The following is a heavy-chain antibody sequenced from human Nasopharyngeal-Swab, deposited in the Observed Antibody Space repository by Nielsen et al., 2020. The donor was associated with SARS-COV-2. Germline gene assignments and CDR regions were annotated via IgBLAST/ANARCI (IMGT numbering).Heavy chain of an antibody. CDR1: GFTFDDYA. CDR2: INSDGSST. CDR3: ARYSSSWGFFDF. Sequence: GGSLRLSCAASGFTFDDYAMHWVRQAPGEGLVWVSRINSDGSSTSYADSVKGRFTISRDNAKKTLYLQMNSLRAEDTAVYYCARYSSSWGFFDFWGQGTLVTFSS. D-gene: IGHD6-13*01. V-gene: IGHV3-74*01. J-gene: IGHJ4*02.